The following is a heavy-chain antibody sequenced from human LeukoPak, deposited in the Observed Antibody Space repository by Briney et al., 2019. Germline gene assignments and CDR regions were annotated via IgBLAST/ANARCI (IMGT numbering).Heavy chain of an antibody. CDR2: INHSGST. J-gene: IGHJ4*02. CDR3: ASRTPYDFWSGYYHPFDY. D-gene: IGHD3-3*01. Sequence: SETLSLTCAVYGGSFSGYYWSWIRQPPGKGPEWIGEINHSGSTNYNPSLKSRVTISVDTSKNQFSLKLSSVTAADTAVYYCASRTPYDFWSGYYHPFDYWGQGTLVTVSS. V-gene: IGHV4-34*01. CDR1: GGSFSGYY.